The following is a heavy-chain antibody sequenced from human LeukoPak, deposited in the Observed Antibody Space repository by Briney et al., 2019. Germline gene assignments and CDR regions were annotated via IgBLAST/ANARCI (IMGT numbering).Heavy chain of an antibody. D-gene: IGHD3-22*01. CDR2: IYHSGST. Sequence: SETLSLTCAVSGGSISSGGYSWSWIRQPPGKGLEWVGYIYHSGSTYYNPSLKSRVTISVDRSKNQFSLKLSSVTAADTAVYYCARGTYYYDSSGYYFDYWGQGTLVTVSS. V-gene: IGHV4-30-2*01. J-gene: IGHJ4*02. CDR3: ARGTYYYDSSGYYFDY. CDR1: GGSISSGGYS.